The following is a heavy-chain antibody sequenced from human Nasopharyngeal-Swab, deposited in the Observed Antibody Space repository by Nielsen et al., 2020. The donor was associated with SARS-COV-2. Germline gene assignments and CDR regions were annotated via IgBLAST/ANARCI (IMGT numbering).Heavy chain of an antibody. D-gene: IGHD2-15*01. CDR1: GFTFSSYA. J-gene: IGHJ4*02. V-gene: IGHV3-23*01. CDR2: ISGSGGST. Sequence: GESLKISCAASGFTFSSYAMSWVRQAPGKGLEWVSAISGSGGSTYYADSVKGRFTISRDNSKNTLYLQMNSLRAEDTAVNYCATTGMVVAATWYFDYWGQGTLVTVSS. CDR3: ATTGMVVAATWYFDY.